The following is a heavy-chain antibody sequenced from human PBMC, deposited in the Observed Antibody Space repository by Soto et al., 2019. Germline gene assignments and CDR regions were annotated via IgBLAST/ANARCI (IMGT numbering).Heavy chain of an antibody. D-gene: IGHD6-13*01. CDR1: GGTFSSYA. Sequence: ASVKVSCKASGGTFSSYAISWVRQAPGQGLEWMGGIIPIFGTANYAQKFQGRVTITADESTSTAYMELSSLRSEDTAVYYCARDLREVGQQLIDAYYYYGMDVWGQGTTVTVSS. CDR2: IIPIFGTA. J-gene: IGHJ6*02. V-gene: IGHV1-69*13. CDR3: ARDLREVGQQLIDAYYYYGMDV.